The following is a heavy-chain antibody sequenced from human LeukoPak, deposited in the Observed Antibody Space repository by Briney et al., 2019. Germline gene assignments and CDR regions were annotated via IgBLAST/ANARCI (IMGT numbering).Heavy chain of an antibody. CDR1: GGTFSSYA. V-gene: IGHV1-69*10. J-gene: IGHJ4*02. Sequence: ASVKVSFKASGGTFSSYAISWVRQAPGQGLEWMGRIIPILGIANYAQKFQGRVTITADKSTSTAYMELSSLRSEDTAVYYCAGGSVDDILTGYYNDDYWGQGTLVTVSS. D-gene: IGHD3-9*01. CDR2: IIPILGIA. CDR3: AGGSVDDILTGYYNDDY.